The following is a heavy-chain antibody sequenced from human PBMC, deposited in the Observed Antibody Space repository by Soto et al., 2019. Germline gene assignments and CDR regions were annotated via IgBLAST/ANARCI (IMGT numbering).Heavy chain of an antibody. CDR2: IYYSGST. CDR1: GVSISSYY. V-gene: IGHV4-59*08. D-gene: IGHD4-17*01. J-gene: IGHJ4*02. Sequence: QVQLQESGPGLMKPSETLSLTCTVSGVSISSYYWSWIRQPPGKGLEWIGYIYYSGSTNYNPSLKSRVTISVDTSNNHFSLRLSSVTAADTAVYYCAAGYGDYGTTFDYWGQGTLVSVSS. CDR3: AAGYGDYGTTFDY.